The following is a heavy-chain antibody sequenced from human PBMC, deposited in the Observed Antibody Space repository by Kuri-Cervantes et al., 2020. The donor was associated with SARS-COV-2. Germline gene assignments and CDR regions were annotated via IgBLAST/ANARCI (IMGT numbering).Heavy chain of an antibody. CDR1: GGSISSYY. J-gene: IGHJ5*02. CDR3: VKGGARITNSGVVIANWFDP. D-gene: IGHD3-3*01. CDR2: IYYSGST. Sequence: ESLKISCTVSGGSISSYYWSWIRQPPGKGLEWIGYIYYSGSTNYNPSLKSRVTISVDTSKNQFSLKLRSVTAADTAVYYCVKGGARITNSGVVIANWFDPWGHGNLV. V-gene: IGHV4-59*12.